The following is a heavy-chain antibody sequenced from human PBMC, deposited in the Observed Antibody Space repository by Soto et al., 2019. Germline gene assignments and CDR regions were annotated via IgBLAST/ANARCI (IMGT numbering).Heavy chain of an antibody. CDR3: ARAQTGIAVAHCYYYGMDG. D-gene: IGHD6-19*01. Sequence: PGGSLRLSCAASGFTFSSYAMSWVRQAPGNGLEWVSAISGSGGSTYYADSVKGRFTISRDNSKITRYLQMNRLRAEDTAVYYCARAQTGIAVAHCYYYGMDGWGQGTTVTVSS. CDR1: GFTFSSYA. V-gene: IGHV3-23*01. J-gene: IGHJ6*01. CDR2: ISGSGGST.